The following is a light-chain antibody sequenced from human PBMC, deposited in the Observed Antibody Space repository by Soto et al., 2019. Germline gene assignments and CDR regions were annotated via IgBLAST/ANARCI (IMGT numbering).Light chain of an antibody. V-gene: IGLV2-23*01. CDR1: SXDVGSYNL. Sequence: QSALTQPGSVSGSPGQSITISCTGTSXDVGSYNLVSWYQQHPGKAPKLMIYEGSKRPSGVSNRFSGSKSGNTASLTISGLQTEDEADYYCCSYAGSSYVFGTGTKVTVL. J-gene: IGLJ1*01. CDR2: EGS. CDR3: CSYAGSSYV.